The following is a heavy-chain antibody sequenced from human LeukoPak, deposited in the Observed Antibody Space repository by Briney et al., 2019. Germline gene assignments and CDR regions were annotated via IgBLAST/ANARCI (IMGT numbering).Heavy chain of an antibody. V-gene: IGHV3-30*04. CDR1: GFTSNNYA. Sequence: GGSLRLSCAASGFTSNNYAMHWVRQAPGKGLEWMAVISNDGSQKYSADSVKGRFTISRDNSKNTLFLQMNSLRLEDTAVYYCVRDWAASSSWYRNWFDPWGQGTLVTVSS. D-gene: IGHD6-13*01. CDR2: ISNDGSQK. CDR3: VRDWAASSSWYRNWFDP. J-gene: IGHJ5*01.